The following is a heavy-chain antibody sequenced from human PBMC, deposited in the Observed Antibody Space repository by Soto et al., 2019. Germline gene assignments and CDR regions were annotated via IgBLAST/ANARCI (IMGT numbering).Heavy chain of an antibody. V-gene: IGHV3-33*01. D-gene: IGHD1-7*01. CDR1: GFTFSSYG. CDR3: ARVMGGGLELHYYHYYMDV. Sequence: GGSLRLSCAASGFTFSSYGMHWVRQAPGKGLEWVAVIWYDGSNKYYADSVKGRFTISRDNSKNTLYLQMNSLRAEDTAVYYCARVMGGGLELHYYHYYMDVWGKGTSVTVSS. J-gene: IGHJ6*03. CDR2: IWYDGSNK.